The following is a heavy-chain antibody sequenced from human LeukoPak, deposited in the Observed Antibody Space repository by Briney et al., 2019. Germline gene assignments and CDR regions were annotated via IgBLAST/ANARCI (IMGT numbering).Heavy chain of an antibody. CDR2: INPSGGST. CDR3: ARYFFGIWYYDILTGYYNVSWFDP. CDR1: GYTFTSYY. V-gene: IGHV1-46*04. D-gene: IGHD3-9*01. Sequence: SVKVSCKASGYTFTSYYMDWVPQAPGQGLEWIGIINPSGGSTSYAQKLQGRVTMTRDTSTSTVYMELSSLRSEDTAVYYCARYFFGIWYYDILTGYYNVSWFDPWGQGTLVTVSS. J-gene: IGHJ5*02.